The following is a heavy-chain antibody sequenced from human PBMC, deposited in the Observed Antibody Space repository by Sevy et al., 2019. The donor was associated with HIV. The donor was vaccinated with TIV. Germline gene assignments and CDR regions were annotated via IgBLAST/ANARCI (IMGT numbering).Heavy chain of an antibody. J-gene: IGHJ3*02. V-gene: IGHV1-46*03. CDR2: VNPSGGST. D-gene: IGHD6-19*01. CDR1: GYTFTNYY. CDR3: TRARGSSGWDAFHI. Sequence: ASVKVSCKASGYTFTNYYIHWVRQAPGQGLEWMGIVNPSGGSTSYAQKFQGRVTMTRDTSTSTLYMELSSLRFDDTAVYYCTRARGSSGWDAFHIWVQGTMVTVSS.